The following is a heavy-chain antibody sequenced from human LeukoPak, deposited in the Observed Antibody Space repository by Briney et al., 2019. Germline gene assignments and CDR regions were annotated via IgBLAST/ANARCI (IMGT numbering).Heavy chain of an antibody. CDR1: RFTFKNHW. Sequence: GGSLRLSCAASRFTFKNHWMHWVRQAPGKGLVWVSRIDADGSNINYADSVKGRFTISRDNAKNSLYLQMNSLRAEDTAVYYCAREPLDYWGQGTLVTVSS. CDR2: IDADGSNI. J-gene: IGHJ4*02. CDR3: AREPLDY. V-gene: IGHV3-74*01.